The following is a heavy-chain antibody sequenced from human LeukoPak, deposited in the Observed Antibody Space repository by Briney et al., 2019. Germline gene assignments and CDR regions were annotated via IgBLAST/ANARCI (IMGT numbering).Heavy chain of an antibody. CDR3: ARGSDGYNSLDFDY. D-gene: IGHD5-24*01. J-gene: IGHJ4*02. CDR2: IYYSGST. V-gene: IGHV4-59*01. CDR1: GGVISSYY. Sequence: SETLSLTCTVSGGVISSYYWSWIRQPPGKGLEWIGYIYYSGSTNYNPSLKSRVTISVDTSKNQFSLKLSSVTAADTAVYYCARGSDGYNSLDFDYWGQGTLVTVSS.